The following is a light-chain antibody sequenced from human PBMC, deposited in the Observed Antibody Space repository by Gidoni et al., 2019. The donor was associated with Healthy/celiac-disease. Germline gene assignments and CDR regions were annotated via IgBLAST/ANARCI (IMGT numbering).Light chain of an antibody. J-gene: IGKJ2*01. CDR1: QSVSSN. V-gene: IGKV3-15*01. CDR2: GAS. CDR3: QQYNNWPYT. Sequence: EIDMTQSPATLPVSPGERATLSCRASQSVSSNLAWYQQKPGQAPRLLIYGASTRATGIPARFSGSGSGTEFTLTISSLQSEDFAVYYCQQYNNWPYTFXQXTKLEIK.